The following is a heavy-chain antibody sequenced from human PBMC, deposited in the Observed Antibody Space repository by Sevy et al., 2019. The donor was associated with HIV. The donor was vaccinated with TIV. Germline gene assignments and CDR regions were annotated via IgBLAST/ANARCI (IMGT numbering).Heavy chain of an antibody. CDR3: ASDSGGGEHDSSGYYYRYYFVFDP. D-gene: IGHD3-22*01. J-gene: IGHJ5*02. CDR2: ISAYNGNT. Sequence: ASVKVSCKASGYTFTSYGISWVRQAPGQGLEWMGWISAYNGNTNYAQKLQGRVTITTDTSTGTAYMELRSLRSDVTAVDYCASDSGGGEHDSSGYYYRYYFVFDPWGQGTLVTVSS. V-gene: IGHV1-18*04. CDR1: GYTFTSYG.